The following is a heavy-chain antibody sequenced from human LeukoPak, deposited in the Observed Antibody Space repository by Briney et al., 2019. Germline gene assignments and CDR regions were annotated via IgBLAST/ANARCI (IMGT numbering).Heavy chain of an antibody. CDR3: ARDTGGRYQRLYRYYYGMDV. CDR1: GFTFSSYG. J-gene: IGHJ6*02. D-gene: IGHD2-2*02. CDR2: IWYDGSNK. V-gene: IGHV3-33*01. Sequence: QSGGSLRLSCAASGFTFSSYGMHWVRQAPGKGLEWVAVIWYDGSNKYYADSVKGRFTISRDNSKNTLYLQMNSLRAEDTAVYHCARDTGGRYQRLYRYYYGMDVWGQGTTVTVSS.